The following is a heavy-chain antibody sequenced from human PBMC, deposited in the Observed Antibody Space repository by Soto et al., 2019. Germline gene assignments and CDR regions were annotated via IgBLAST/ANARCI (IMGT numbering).Heavy chain of an antibody. J-gene: IGHJ4*02. CDR1: GYTFTSYG. CDR2: ISAYNGNT. V-gene: IGHV1-18*01. Sequence: ASVKVSCKASGYTFTSYGISWVRQAPGQGLEWMGWISAYNGNTNYAQELQGRVTMTTDTSTSTAYMELRSLRSDDTAVYYCARWLSGRLPKDYWGQGTLVTVSS. CDR3: ARWLSGRLPKDY. D-gene: IGHD6-25*01.